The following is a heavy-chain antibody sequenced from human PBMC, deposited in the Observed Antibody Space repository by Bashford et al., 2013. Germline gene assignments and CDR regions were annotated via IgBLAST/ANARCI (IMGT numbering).Heavy chain of an antibody. V-gene: IGHV1-8*01. D-gene: IGHD3-16*01. CDR3: ARVRVMWAPRDAFDI. J-gene: IGHJ3*02. CDR1: GYTFTSYD. CDR2: MNPNSGNT. Sequence: ASVKGLPARASGYTFTSYDINWVRQATGQGLEWMGWMNPNSGNTGYAQKFQGRVTMTRNTSISTAYMELSSLRSEDTAVYYCARVRVMWAPRDAFDIWGQGGQWSPSPQ.